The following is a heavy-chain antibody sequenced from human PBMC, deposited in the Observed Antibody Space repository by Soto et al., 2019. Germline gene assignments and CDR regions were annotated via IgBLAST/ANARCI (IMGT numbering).Heavy chain of an antibody. CDR1: GDSVSIYSAA. D-gene: IGHD6-6*01. V-gene: IGHV6-1*01. Sequence: PAQPLSLTCAISGDSVSIYSAAWNWIRQSPSGGLEWLGRTYYRSRFFSDYAESVKSRIIINPDTSKNQFSLQRKSVTPEDTAVYYCARERYSSSWWFDRWGLVTPVTVCS. J-gene: IGHJ5*02. CDR2: TYYRSRFFS. CDR3: ARERYSSSWWFDR.